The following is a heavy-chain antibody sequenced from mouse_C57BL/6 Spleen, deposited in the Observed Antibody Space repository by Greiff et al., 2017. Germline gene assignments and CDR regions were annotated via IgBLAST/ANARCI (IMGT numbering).Heavy chain of an antibody. J-gene: IGHJ2*01. Sequence: VQLKQSGPELVKPGASVKMSCTASGYTFTDYNMPWVQQSHGKSLEWIGYINPNNGGTSYNQKFKGKATLTVNKSSSTAYMERRSLTSEDSAVYYCARGDYYGSSYNCWGQGTTLTVAS. CDR1: GYTFTDYN. CDR3: ARGDYYGSSYNC. V-gene: IGHV1-22*01. CDR2: INPNNGGT. D-gene: IGHD1-1*01.